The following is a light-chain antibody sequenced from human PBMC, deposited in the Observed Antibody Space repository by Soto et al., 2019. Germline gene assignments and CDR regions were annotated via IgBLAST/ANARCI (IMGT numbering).Light chain of an antibody. Sequence: QSALTQPASVSGSPGQSITISCTGTSSDVGSYNYVSWYQQHPGKAPKLMIYEVSNRPSGVSNRFSGSKSGNTASLTISGLQAEDEADYYCSSYTRSSTYVLGTGTKLTVL. CDR2: EVS. CDR1: SSDVGSYNY. CDR3: SSYTRSSTYV. J-gene: IGLJ1*01. V-gene: IGLV2-14*01.